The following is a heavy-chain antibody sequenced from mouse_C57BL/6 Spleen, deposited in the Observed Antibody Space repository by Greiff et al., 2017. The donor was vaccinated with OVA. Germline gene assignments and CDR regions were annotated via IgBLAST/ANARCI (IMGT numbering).Heavy chain of an antibody. Sequence: QVQLKESGAELVRPGTSVKLSCKASGYAFTNYLIEWVKQRPGQGLEWIGVINPGSGGTNYNEKFKGKATLTADKSSSTAYMQLSSLTSEDSAVYFCARRGNYYGTGTWTMDYWGQGTSVTVSS. V-gene: IGHV1-54*01. CDR1: GYAFTNYL. J-gene: IGHJ4*01. CDR2: INPGSGGT. CDR3: ARRGNYYGTGTWTMDY. D-gene: IGHD1-1*01.